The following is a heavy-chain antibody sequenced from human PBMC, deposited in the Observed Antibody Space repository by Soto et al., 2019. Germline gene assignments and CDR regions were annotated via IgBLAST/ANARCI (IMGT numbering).Heavy chain of an antibody. CDR3: TKDTWYTNSYIY. Sequence: GGSLRLSCAASGFTFSSYAMSWVRQAPGKGLEWVSAISGSGGSTYYADSVKGRFTISRDNSKNTLYLQMNSLRAEDTAVYYCTKDTWYTNSYIYWGQGTLVTVSS. J-gene: IGHJ4*02. D-gene: IGHD6-13*01. CDR1: GFTFSSYA. CDR2: ISGSGGST. V-gene: IGHV3-23*01.